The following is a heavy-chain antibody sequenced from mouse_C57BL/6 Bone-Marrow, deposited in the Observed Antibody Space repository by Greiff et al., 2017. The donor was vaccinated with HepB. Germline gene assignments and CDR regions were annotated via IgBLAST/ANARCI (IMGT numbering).Heavy chain of an antibody. D-gene: IGHD2-2*01. V-gene: IGHV1-54*01. CDR1: GYAFTNYL. Sequence: LVESGAELVRPGTSVKVSCKASGYAFTNYLIEWVKQRPGQGLEWIGVINPGSGGTNYNEKFKGKATLTADKSSSTAYMQLSSLTSEDSAVYFCARGVRPYYFDYWGQGTTLTVSS. CDR2: INPGSGGT. CDR3: ARGVRPYYFDY. J-gene: IGHJ2*01.